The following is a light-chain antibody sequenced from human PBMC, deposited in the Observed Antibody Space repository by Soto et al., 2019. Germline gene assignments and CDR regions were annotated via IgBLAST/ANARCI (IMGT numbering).Light chain of an antibody. Sequence: QSALTQPASVSGSPGQSITISCTGTSSDVGGYNYVSWYQHHPGKAPKLMIFDVSNRPSGVSNRFSGSKSGNTDSLTISGLQPEDEADYYCSSYTTSNRRQLVFGTGTKLTVL. J-gene: IGLJ1*01. CDR3: SSYTTSNRRQLV. V-gene: IGLV2-14*03. CDR1: SSDVGGYNY. CDR2: DVS.